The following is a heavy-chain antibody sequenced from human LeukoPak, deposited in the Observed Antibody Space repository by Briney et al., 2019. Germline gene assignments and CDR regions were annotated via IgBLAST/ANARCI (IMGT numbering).Heavy chain of an antibody. D-gene: IGHD3/OR15-3a*01. CDR3: SKAPYYVLPCFDY. CDR1: GFTFSSYA. V-gene: IGHV3-23*01. CDR2: ISDSSVNT. J-gene: IGHJ4*02. Sequence: GESLRLSCAASGFTFSSYAMSWVRQAPGKGLEWVSGISDSSVNTYYADSVKGRFTISRDNSKNTLYLQMNSLRAEDTAIYYCSKAPYYVLPCFDYWGQGTLVTVSS.